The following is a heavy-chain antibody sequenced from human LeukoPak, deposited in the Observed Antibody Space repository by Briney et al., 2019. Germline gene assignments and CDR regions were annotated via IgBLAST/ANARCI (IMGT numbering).Heavy chain of an antibody. V-gene: IGHV4-34*01. D-gene: IGHD2-8*01. CDR2: INHSGST. CDR3: AGSFAMAYVDY. Sequence: SETLSLTCAVYGGSFSGYYWSWIRQPPGKGLEWIGEINHSGSTNYNPSLKSRVTISVDTSKNQFSLKLSSVTAADTAVYYCAGSFAMAYVDYWGQGTLVTVSS. J-gene: IGHJ4*02. CDR1: GGSFSGYY.